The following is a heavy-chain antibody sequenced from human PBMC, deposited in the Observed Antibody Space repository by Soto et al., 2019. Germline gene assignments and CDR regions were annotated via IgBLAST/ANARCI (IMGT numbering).Heavy chain of an antibody. CDR3: ARDRLQVVVPAARYYYYGMDV. V-gene: IGHV3-11*06. D-gene: IGHD2-2*01. Sequence: LRLSCAASGFTFSDYYMSWIRQAPGKGLEWVSYISSSSSYTNYADSVKGRFAISRDNAKNSLYLQMNSLRAEDTAVYYCARDRLQVVVPAARYYYYGMDVWGQGTTVTVSS. CDR2: ISSSSSYT. J-gene: IGHJ6*02. CDR1: GFTFSDYY.